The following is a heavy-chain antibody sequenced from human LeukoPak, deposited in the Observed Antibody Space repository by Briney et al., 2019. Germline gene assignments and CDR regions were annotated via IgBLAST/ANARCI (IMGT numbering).Heavy chain of an antibody. J-gene: IGHJ4*02. D-gene: IGHD3-9*01. CDR3: AKEGEDYDILTDYFVDY. Sequence: GGSLRPSCAASGFTFSNFVMSWVRQAPGKGLEWVSAICGSGGSTYYADSVKGRFTISRDNSKNTLYLQMNSLRAEDTAVYYCAKEGEDYDILTDYFVDYWGQGTLVTVSS. CDR1: GFTFSNFV. V-gene: IGHV3-23*01. CDR2: ICGSGGST.